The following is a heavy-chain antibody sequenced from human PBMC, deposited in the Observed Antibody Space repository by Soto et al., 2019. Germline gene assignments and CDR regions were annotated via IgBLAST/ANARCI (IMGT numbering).Heavy chain of an antibody. V-gene: IGHV1-69*01. CDR3: ARTDDYVWGSYREFDY. Sequence: QVQLVQSGAEVKKPGSSVKVSCKASGGTFSSYAISWVRQAPGQGLEWMGGIIPIFGTANYAQKFQGRVTITADESTSTAYMDLSSLISEDTAVYYCARTDDYVWGSYREFDYWGQGTLDTVSS. CDR1: GGTFSSYA. D-gene: IGHD3-16*02. CDR2: IIPIFGTA. J-gene: IGHJ4*02.